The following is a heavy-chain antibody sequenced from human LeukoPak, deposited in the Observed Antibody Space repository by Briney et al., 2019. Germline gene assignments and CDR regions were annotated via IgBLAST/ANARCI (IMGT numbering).Heavy chain of an antibody. J-gene: IGHJ6*03. CDR2: INPNSGGT. V-gene: IGHV1-2*06. D-gene: IGHD1-26*01. Sequence: ASVKVSCKASGYTFTSYYMHWVRQAPGQGLEWMGRINPNSGGTNYAQKFQGRVTMTRDTSISTAYMELSRLRSDDTAVYYCASFGPREGYYYYYMDVWGKGTTVTVSS. CDR1: GYTFTSYY. CDR3: ASFGPREGYYYYYMDV.